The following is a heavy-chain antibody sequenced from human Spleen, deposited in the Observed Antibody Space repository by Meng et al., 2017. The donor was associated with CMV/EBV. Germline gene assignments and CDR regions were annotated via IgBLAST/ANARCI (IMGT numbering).Heavy chain of an antibody. V-gene: IGHV3-48*04. D-gene: IGHD6-6*01. CDR1: GYSFSNYW. Sequence: GESLKISCKGSGYSFSNYWMHWVRQAPGKGLEWVSYISSSGSTIYYADYVKGRFTISRDNAKNSLYLQMNSLRAEDTAVYYCARDRRGGYYSSSSKNYYYYGMDVWGQGTTVTVSS. CDR3: ARDRRGGYYSSSSKNYYYYGMDV. J-gene: IGHJ6*02. CDR2: ISSSGSTI.